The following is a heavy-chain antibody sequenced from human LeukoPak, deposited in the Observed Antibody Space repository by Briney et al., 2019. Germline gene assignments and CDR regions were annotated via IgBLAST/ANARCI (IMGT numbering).Heavy chain of an antibody. CDR1: GGTFSSYA. J-gene: IGHJ5*02. Sequence: ASVKVSCKASGGTFSSYAISWVRQAPGQGLEWMGRIIPILGIANYAQKFQGRVTITADKSTSTAYMELSSLRSEDTAVYYCARRYGPVTRGYDILTGPTWGQGTLVTVSS. D-gene: IGHD3-9*01. V-gene: IGHV1-69*04. CDR2: IIPILGIA. CDR3: ARRYGPVTRGYDILTGPT.